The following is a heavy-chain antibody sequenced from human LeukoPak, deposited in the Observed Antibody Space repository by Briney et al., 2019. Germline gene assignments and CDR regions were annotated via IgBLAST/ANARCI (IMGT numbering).Heavy chain of an antibody. D-gene: IGHD5-12*01. CDR3: ARGPHIVATPPIWYYFDY. V-gene: IGHV4-31*03. Sequence: SETLSLTCTVSGGSISSGGYYWSWIRQHPGKGLEWIGYIYYSGSTYYNPSLKSRVTISVDTSKNQFSLKLSSVTAADTAVYYCARGPHIVATPPIWYYFDYWGQGTLVTVSS. J-gene: IGHJ4*02. CDR2: IYYSGST. CDR1: GGSISSGGYY.